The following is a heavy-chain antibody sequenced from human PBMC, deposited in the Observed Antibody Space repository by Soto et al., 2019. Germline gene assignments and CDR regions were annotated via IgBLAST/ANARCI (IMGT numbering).Heavy chain of an antibody. CDR3: ASMNILAGHAFDF. CDR1: GVSVSSGDYY. D-gene: IGHD3-9*01. CDR2: VYHTGST. Sequence: SETLSLTCTVSGVSVSSGDYYWSWIRQPPGKGLEWIGYVYHTGSTNYNPSLKGRVTISVDTSKDQFSLQPNSVTAADTALYSCASMNILAGHAFDFWGQGTMVTVSS. V-gene: IGHV4-61*08. J-gene: IGHJ3*01.